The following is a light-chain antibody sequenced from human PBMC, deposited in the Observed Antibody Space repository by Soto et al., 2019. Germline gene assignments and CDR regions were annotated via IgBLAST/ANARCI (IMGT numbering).Light chain of an antibody. Sequence: IVLTQSPGTLSSSPGERATLSCRASQSVSNSYLAWYQQKPGQAPRLLMYGASNRATGIPDRFSGSGSGTDFTLTISRLEPEDFAVYYCQQNDDSPGTFGQGTKVDIK. CDR3: QQNDDSPGT. CDR2: GAS. CDR1: QSVSNSY. V-gene: IGKV3-20*01. J-gene: IGKJ1*01.